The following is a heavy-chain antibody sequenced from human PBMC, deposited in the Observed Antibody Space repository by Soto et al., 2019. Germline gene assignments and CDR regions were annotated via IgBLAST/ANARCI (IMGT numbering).Heavy chain of an antibody. CDR1: GGSFSGYY. V-gene: IGHV4-34*01. Sequence: SETLSLTCAVYGGSFSGYYWCWIRQPPGKGLEWIGEINHSGSTNYNPSLKSRVTISVDTSKNQFSLKLSSVTAADTAVYYCARVWFFLECFQSDAFYIWGQGTIVTGSS. CDR2: INHSGST. D-gene: IGHD3-3*01. J-gene: IGHJ3*02. CDR3: ARVWFFLECFQSDAFYI.